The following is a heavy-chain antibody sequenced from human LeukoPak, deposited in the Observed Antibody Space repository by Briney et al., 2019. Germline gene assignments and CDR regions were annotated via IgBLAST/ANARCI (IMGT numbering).Heavy chain of an antibody. Sequence: GGSLRLSCAASGFTFANYAMSWVRQGPGKGLEWVSTISGSGGSTYYADSVKGRFTISRDNSKNTLFLQMNSLRADDTAVYFCAKDQKSIAATGYDYWGQGTLVTVSS. J-gene: IGHJ4*02. V-gene: IGHV3-23*01. CDR1: GFTFANYA. CDR3: AKDQKSIAATGYDY. D-gene: IGHD6-13*01. CDR2: ISGSGGST.